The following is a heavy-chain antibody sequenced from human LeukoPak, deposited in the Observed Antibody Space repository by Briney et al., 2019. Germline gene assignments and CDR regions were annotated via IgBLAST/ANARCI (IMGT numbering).Heavy chain of an antibody. V-gene: IGHV3-11*01. Sequence: PGGSLRLSCAASGFTFSDYFMSWIRQAPGKGLEWVSYISSNSGSTINYADSVRGRFTISRGNAKNSLYLHMNSLRAEDTAVYYCARPFHDAFDIWGQGTMVTVSS. CDR2: ISSNSGSTI. CDR1: GFTFSDYF. D-gene: IGHD2/OR15-2a*01. J-gene: IGHJ3*02. CDR3: ARPFHDAFDI.